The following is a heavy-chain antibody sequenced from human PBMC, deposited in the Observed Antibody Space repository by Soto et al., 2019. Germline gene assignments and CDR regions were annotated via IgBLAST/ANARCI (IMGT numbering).Heavy chain of an antibody. D-gene: IGHD2-2*01. CDR3: ARVVRFCSSPSCRGRNWFDP. V-gene: IGHV4-30-4*01. CDR2: MFYVGAT. Sequence: QVQLQESGPGRVEPSQTLSLTCSVSGGSISSGDYYWSWIRQPPGKGLEWIGYMFYVGATYYNPSLKSRVTIAVDTSKNQFSLKLSSVTAADTDVYHCARVVRFCSSPSCRGRNWFDPWGQGTLVTVTS. CDR1: GGSISSGDYY. J-gene: IGHJ5*02.